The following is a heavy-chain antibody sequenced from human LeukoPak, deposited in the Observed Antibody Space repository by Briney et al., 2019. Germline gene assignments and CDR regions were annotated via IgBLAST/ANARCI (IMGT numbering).Heavy chain of an antibody. D-gene: IGHD6-13*01. CDR2: ISYDGSNK. CDR3: ASWYEKNWFDP. J-gene: IGHJ5*02. Sequence: GGSLRLSCAASGFTFSSYAMHWVRQAPGKGLEWVAVISYDGSNKYYADSVKGRFTISRDNSKNTLYPQMNSLRAEDTAVYYCASWYEKNWFDPWGQGTLVTVYS. CDR1: GFTFSSYA. V-gene: IGHV3-30*01.